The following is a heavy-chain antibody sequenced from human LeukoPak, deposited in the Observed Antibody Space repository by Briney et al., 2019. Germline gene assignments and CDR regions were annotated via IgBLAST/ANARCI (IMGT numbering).Heavy chain of an antibody. CDR2: IYHSGST. V-gene: IGHV4-4*01. CDR3: ARGAFGVLLSAFDI. Sequence: SETLSLTCTVSGGSVSSSRWWSWVRQPPGKGLEWIGEIYHSGSTYSNPSLKSRVIISVDTSKNQFSLKLSSVTAADTAVYWCARGAFGVLLSAFDIWGQGKMVTVSS. D-gene: IGHD3-3*01. J-gene: IGHJ3*02. CDR1: GGSVSSSRW.